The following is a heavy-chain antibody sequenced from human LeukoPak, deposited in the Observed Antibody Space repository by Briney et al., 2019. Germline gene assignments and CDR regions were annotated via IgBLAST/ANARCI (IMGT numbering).Heavy chain of an antibody. J-gene: IGHJ6*02. CDR1: GGSISSSSYY. CDR2: IYYSGST. V-gene: IGHV4-39*01. CDR3: ARRSHCTGDSCYPV. Sequence: SETLSLTCTVSGGSISSSSYYWGWIRQPPGKGLEWIGSIYYSGSTYYNPSLKSRVTISQGTSKNQFSLKVNTVTAADTAVYHCARRSHCTGDSCYPVWGQGTTVTVSS. D-gene: IGHD2-15*01.